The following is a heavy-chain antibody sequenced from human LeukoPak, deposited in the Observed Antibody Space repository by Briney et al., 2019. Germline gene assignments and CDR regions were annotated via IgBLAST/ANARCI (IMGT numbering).Heavy chain of an antibody. Sequence: ASVKVSCKASGGTFSSYAISWVRQAPGQGLEWMGGILPIFGTANYAQKFQGRVTITADESTSTAYMELSSLRSEDTAVYYCARERNWAIDYWGQGTLVTVSS. CDR2: ILPIFGTA. J-gene: IGHJ4*02. V-gene: IGHV1-69*13. CDR1: GGTFSSYA. D-gene: IGHD7-27*01. CDR3: ARERNWAIDY.